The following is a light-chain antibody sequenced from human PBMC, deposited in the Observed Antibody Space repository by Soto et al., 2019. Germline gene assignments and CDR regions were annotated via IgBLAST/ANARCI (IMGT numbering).Light chain of an antibody. Sequence: EIVMTQSPLSLPVTPGEPASISCRSSQSLLHSNGYNYLDWYLQKPGQSPQLLIHLGSNRASGVPDRFSGSGSGTDFTLKISRVEPEDLGVYYCMQALQKGYTFGQGTKLEIK. CDR3: MQALQKGYT. V-gene: IGKV2-28*01. J-gene: IGKJ2*01. CDR2: LGS. CDR1: QSLLHSNGYNY.